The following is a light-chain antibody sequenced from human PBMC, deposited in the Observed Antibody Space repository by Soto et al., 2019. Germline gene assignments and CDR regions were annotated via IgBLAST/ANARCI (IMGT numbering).Light chain of an antibody. J-gene: IGLJ1*01. CDR2: ADN. V-gene: IGLV1-40*01. Sequence: QSVLTQTPSVSGAPGQKITMSCTGSSSNIGAGYDVHWYQQVPGAAPRLLIYADNNRPSGVPDRFSASKSGTSASLVITGLQGEDEADYYCCSYAGTYTFVFGTGTKLTVL. CDR3: CSYAGTYTFV. CDR1: SSNIGAGYD.